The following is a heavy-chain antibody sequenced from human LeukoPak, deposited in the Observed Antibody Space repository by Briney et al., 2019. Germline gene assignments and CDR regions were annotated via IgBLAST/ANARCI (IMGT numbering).Heavy chain of an antibody. Sequence: GGSLRLSCTASGFTFRDYGMSWFRQAPGKGLEWVGFIRSEAYDTTPQYGASVKGRFTISKDDSRRIAFLQMSGLKAEDTAVYYCSRAAGYDFILEYWGQGTLVTVSS. D-gene: IGHD5-12*01. V-gene: IGHV3-49*03. CDR2: IRSEAYDTTP. CDR1: GFTFRDYG. J-gene: IGHJ4*02. CDR3: SRAAGYDFILEY.